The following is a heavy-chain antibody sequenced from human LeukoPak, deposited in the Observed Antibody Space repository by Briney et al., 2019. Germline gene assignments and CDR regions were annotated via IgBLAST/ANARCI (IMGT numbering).Heavy chain of an antibody. J-gene: IGHJ4*02. CDR3: ARGGFTTPFDY. CDR1: GGSVNGYY. D-gene: IGHD3-10*01. Sequence: SETLSLTCTVFGGSVNGYYWSWIRQPPGKGLEWMAYIHSSGSTNYNPSLKSRLAASVDTSKNQFSLNVRSVTAADTAVYYCARGGFTTPFDYWGQGTLVTVSS. CDR2: IHSSGST. V-gene: IGHV4-59*02.